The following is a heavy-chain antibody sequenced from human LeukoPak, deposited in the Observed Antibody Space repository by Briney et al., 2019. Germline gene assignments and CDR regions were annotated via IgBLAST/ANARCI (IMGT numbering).Heavy chain of an antibody. CDR2: ISGSGGST. J-gene: IGHJ4*02. CDR3: AKDIWFGGLSAYFDY. V-gene: IGHV3-23*01. Sequence: PGGSLRLSCAASGFTFSSYAMSWVRQAPGKGLEWVSAISGSGGSTYYADSVKGRFTISRDNSKNTLYLQMNSLRAEDTAVYYCAKDIWFGGLSAYFDYWGQGTLVTVSS. CDR1: GFTFSSYA. D-gene: IGHD3-10*01.